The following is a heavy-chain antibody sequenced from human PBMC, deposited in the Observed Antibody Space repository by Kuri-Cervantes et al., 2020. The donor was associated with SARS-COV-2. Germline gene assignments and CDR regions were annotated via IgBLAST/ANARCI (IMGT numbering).Heavy chain of an antibody. CDR1: GGSFSGYY. CDR2: INHSGST. D-gene: IGHD1-26*01. CDR3: ARQDSGSYYLIDY. J-gene: IGHJ4*02. V-gene: IGHV4-34*01. Sequence: GSLRLSCAVYGGSFSGYYWSWIRQPPGKGLEWIGEINHSGSTNYNPSLKSRVTISVDTSKNQFSLKLSSVTAADTAVYYCARQDSGSYYLIDYWGQGTLVTVSS.